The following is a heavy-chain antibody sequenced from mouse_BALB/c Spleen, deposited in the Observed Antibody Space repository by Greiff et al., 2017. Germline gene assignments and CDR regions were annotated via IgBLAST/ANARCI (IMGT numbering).Heavy chain of an antibody. V-gene: IGHV5-12-1*01. J-gene: IGHJ2*01. Sequence: EVKVVESGGGLVKPGGSLKLSCAASGFAFSSYDMSWVRQTPEKRLEWVAYISSGGGSTYYPDTVKGRFTISRDNAKNTLYLQMSSLKSEDTAMYYCASHPAYFDYWGQGTTLTVSS. CDR3: ASHPAYFDY. CDR2: ISSGGGST. CDR1: GFAFSSYD.